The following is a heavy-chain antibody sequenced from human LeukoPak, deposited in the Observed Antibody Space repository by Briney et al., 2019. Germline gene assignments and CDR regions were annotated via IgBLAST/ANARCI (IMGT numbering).Heavy chain of an antibody. D-gene: IGHD6-13*01. CDR1: GGTFSSYA. J-gene: IGHJ3*02. V-gene: IGHV1-69*04. CDR3: AEHRGYSSRRGAFDI. CDR2: IIPILGIA. Sequence: GASVKVSCKASGGTFSSYAISWVRQAPGQGLEWMGRIIPILGIANYAQKFQGRVTITADKSTSTAYMELSSLRSEDTAVYYCAEHRGYSSRRGAFDIWGQGTMVTVSS.